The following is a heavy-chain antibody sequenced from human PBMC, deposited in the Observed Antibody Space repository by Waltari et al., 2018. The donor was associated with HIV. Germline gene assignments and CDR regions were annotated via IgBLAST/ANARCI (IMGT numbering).Heavy chain of an antibody. CDR2: IYYSGST. J-gene: IGHJ5*02. D-gene: IGHD3-10*01. Sequence: QLQLQESGPGLVKPSETLSLTCTVSGGSISSSSYYWGWIRQPPGKGLEWIGSIYYSGSTYYHPSLKRRVTISVDTSKNQFSLKLSSVTAADTAVYYCARQGGSGSHAWGSWFDPWGQGTLVTVSS. V-gene: IGHV4-39*01. CDR3: ARQGGSGSHAWGSWFDP. CDR1: GGSISSSSYY.